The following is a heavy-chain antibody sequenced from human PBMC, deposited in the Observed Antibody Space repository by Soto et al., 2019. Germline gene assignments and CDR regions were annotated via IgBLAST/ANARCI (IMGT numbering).Heavy chain of an antibody. CDR3: ARLGPEKISSFDY. CDR2: INGGNGNT. D-gene: IGHD2-2*01. CDR1: GYTFTSYA. J-gene: IGHJ4*02. V-gene: IGHV1-3*01. Sequence: ASVKVSCKASGYTFTSYAMHWVRQAPGQRLEWMGWINGGNGNTKYSQKFQGRVTITRDTSASTAYMELSSLRSEETAGYYWARLGPEKISSFDYWGQGTLVTVSS.